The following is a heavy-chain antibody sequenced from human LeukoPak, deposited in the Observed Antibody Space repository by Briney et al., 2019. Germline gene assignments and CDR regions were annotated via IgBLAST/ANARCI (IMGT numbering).Heavy chain of an antibody. CDR2: IYANSGGT. D-gene: IGHD3-10*01. CDR1: GYTFTGYY. Sequence: GASVKVSCKASGYTFTGYYMHWARQAPGQGLEWMGWIYANSGGTNYAQKFQGRVTMTRDTSISTAYMELSRLRSDDTAVYYCARDLWGITMVRGVIKGLGYWGQGTLVTVSS. CDR3: ARDLWGITMVRGVIKGLGY. V-gene: IGHV1-2*02. J-gene: IGHJ4*02.